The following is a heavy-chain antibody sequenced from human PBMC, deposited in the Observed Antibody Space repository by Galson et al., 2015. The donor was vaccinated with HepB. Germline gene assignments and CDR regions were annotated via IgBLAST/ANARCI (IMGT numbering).Heavy chain of an antibody. Sequence: SLRLSCAASGFTFSSYSMTWVRQAPGKGLEWVSSISSSSYIYYADSVKGRFTISRDNAKNSLYLQMNSLRAEDTAVYYCAGQYSSSFGDYWGQRTLVTVSS. CDR1: GFTFSSYS. D-gene: IGHD6-13*01. J-gene: IGHJ4*02. CDR2: ISSSSYI. V-gene: IGHV3-21*01. CDR3: AGQYSSSFGDY.